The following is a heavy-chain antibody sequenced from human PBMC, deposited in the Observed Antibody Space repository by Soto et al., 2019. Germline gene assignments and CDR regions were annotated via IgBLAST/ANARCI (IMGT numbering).Heavy chain of an antibody. J-gene: IGHJ4*02. D-gene: IGHD6-19*01. Sequence: EVQLVESGGGLVQPGGSLRLSCAASGFIFSDHYMDWVRQAPGKGLEWVGRTRNKANSYTTEYAASVKGRFTISRDESKNSLYLQMNSLKTEDRAVYYCARSTYGYSSGGYNDYWGQGTLVTVSS. V-gene: IGHV3-72*01. CDR3: ARSTYGYSSGGYNDY. CDR2: TRNKANSYTT. CDR1: GFIFSDHY.